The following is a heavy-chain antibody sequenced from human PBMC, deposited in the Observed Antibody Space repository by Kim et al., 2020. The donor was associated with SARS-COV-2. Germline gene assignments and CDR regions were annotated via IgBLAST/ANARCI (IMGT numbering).Heavy chain of an antibody. CDR1: GYTFTSYY. D-gene: IGHD4-4*01. Sequence: ASVKVSCKASGYTFTSYYMHWVRQAPGQGLEWMGIINPSGGSTSYAQKFQGRVTMTRDTSTSTVYMELSSLRSEDTAVYYCARDFQVRWLQFDTWFDPWGQGTLVTVSS. CDR2: INPSGGST. J-gene: IGHJ5*02. V-gene: IGHV1-46*01. CDR3: ARDFQVRWLQFDTWFDP.